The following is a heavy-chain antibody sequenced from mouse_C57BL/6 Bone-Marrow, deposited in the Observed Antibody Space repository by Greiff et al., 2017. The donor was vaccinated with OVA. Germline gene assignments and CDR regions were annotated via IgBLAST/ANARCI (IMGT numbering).Heavy chain of an antibody. CDR1: GFTFNTYA. D-gene: IGHD2-4*01. V-gene: IGHV10-3*01. CDR3: VRGYDYDENYAMDY. Sequence: EVQLVESGGGLVQPKGSLKLSCAASGFTFNTYAMHWVRQAPGKGLEWVARIRSKSSNYATYYADSVKDRFTISRDDSQSMLDLQMNNLKTEDTAMYYCVRGYDYDENYAMDYWGQGTSVTVSS. J-gene: IGHJ4*01. CDR2: IRSKSSNYAT.